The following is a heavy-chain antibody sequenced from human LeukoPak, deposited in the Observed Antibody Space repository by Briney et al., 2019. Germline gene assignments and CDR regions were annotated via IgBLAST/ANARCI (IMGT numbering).Heavy chain of an antibody. V-gene: IGHV4-39*01. CDR3: ARRHYYNSGQFDP. CDR1: GGSISSRGYY. D-gene: IGHD3-10*01. Sequence: SETLSLTCTVSGGSISSRGYYWGWIRQPPGTGLGWIGSIYYSGSTYYNPSLKSRVTISVDTSKNQFSLKLSSVTAADTAVYYCARRHYYNSGQFDPWGQGTLVTVSS. CDR2: IYYSGST. J-gene: IGHJ5*02.